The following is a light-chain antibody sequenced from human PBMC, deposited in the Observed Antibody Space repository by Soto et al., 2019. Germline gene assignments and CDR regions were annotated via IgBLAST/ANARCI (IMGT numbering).Light chain of an antibody. V-gene: IGLV2-14*01. CDR2: DVS. Sequence: QSALTQPASVSGSPGQSITISCTGTSSDVGGYNYVSWYQQHPGKAPKLMIYDVSNRPSGVSNRSSGSKSGNTASLTISGLPAEDEADYYCSSYTSSSTLPFVFGTGTKATVL. CDR1: SSDVGGYNY. J-gene: IGLJ1*01. CDR3: SSYTSSSTLPFV.